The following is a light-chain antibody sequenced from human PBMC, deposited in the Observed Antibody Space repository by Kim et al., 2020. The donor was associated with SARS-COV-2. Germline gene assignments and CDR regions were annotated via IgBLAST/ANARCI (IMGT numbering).Light chain of an antibody. CDR1: QDINSF. Sequence: DIQMTQSPASLSASVGDRVTITCRASQDINSFINWYQQTPGKAPKLLIYDASNLETGVPSRFSGSGSGTQFTFTISSLQPEDIATYYCQQHDNLPITCGQGTRLEIK. CDR2: DAS. V-gene: IGKV1-33*01. J-gene: IGKJ5*01. CDR3: QQHDNLPIT.